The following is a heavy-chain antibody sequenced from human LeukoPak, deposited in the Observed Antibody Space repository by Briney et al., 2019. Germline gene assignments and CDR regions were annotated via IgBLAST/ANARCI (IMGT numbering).Heavy chain of an antibody. CDR2: IYSGGST. CDR3: ARDGSYARSFDY. V-gene: IGHV3-53*01. Sequence: GGSLRLSCAASGFTVSVNYMSWVRQAPGKGLEWVSVIYSGGSTYYPDPVKGRFTIARDNSKNTVYLQMIRLRAEDTAVYYCARDGSYARSFDYWGQGTLVTVAT. CDR1: GFTVSVNY. D-gene: IGHD2-2*01. J-gene: IGHJ4*02.